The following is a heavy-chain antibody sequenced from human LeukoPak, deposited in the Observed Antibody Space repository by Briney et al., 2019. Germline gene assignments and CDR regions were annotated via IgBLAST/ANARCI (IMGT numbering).Heavy chain of an antibody. Sequence: ASVKVSCKASGYTFTSYGISWVRQPPGQGLDWMGWISAYNGNTNYAQKLQGRVTMTTDTSTSTAYMELRSLRSDDTAVYYCATSEQWFGPTGTFDYWGQGTLVTVSS. D-gene: IGHD3-10*01. CDR2: ISAYNGNT. CDR1: GYTFTSYG. CDR3: ATSEQWFGPTGTFDY. V-gene: IGHV1-18*01. J-gene: IGHJ4*02.